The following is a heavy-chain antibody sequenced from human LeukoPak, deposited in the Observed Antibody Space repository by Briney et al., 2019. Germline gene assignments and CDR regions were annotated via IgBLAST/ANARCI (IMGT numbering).Heavy chain of an antibody. CDR3: ARQAPYHESHFFDY. CDR2: IFSSGST. Sequence: SETLSLTCTVSGGFVTRHYWSWIRQPPGKGLEWIGYIFSSGSTSTTSTSYNPSFQSRVTISDDAAKNQFSLTVNSVTTADTAMYYCARQAPYHESHFFDYWGQGILVTVSS. D-gene: IGHD2-21*01. V-gene: IGHV4-4*09. CDR1: GGFVTRHY. J-gene: IGHJ4*02.